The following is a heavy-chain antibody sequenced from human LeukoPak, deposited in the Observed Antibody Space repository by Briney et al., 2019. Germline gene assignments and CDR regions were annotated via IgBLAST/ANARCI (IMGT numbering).Heavy chain of an antibody. Sequence: PGGSLRLSCAASGFTFSSYAMSWVRQAPGKGLEWVSAISGSGGSTYYADSVKGRFTISGDNSKNTLYLQMNSLRAEDTAVYYCAGYGEYWDWYFDLWGRGTPVTVSP. V-gene: IGHV3-23*01. CDR1: GFTFSSYA. D-gene: IGHD4-17*01. CDR2: ISGSGGST. CDR3: AGYGEYWDWYFDL. J-gene: IGHJ2*01.